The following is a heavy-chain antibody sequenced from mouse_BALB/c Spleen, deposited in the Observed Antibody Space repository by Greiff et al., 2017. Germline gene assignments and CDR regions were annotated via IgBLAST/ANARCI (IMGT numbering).Heavy chain of an antibody. CDR1: GFSLTSYG. V-gene: IGHV2-9*02. D-gene: IGHD1-1*01. CDR2: IWAGGST. J-gene: IGHJ4*01. CDR3: ATTVVADYAMDY. Sequence: QVQLKESGPGLVAPSQSLSITCTVSGFSLTSYGVHWVRQPPGKGLEWLGVIWAGGSTNYNSALMSRLSISKDNSKSQVFLKMNSLQTDDTAMYYCATTVVADYAMDYWVKEPQSPSPQ.